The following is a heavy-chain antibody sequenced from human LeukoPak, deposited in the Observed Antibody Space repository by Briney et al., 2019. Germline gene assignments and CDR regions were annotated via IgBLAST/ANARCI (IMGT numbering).Heavy chain of an antibody. CDR3: ARLPRRYSGSYHGY. D-gene: IGHD1-26*01. CDR2: INHSGST. V-gene: IGHV4-34*01. Sequence: SETLSLTCAVYGGSFSGYYWSWIRQPPGKGLEWIGEINHSGSTNYNPSLKSRVTISVDTSKNQFSLKLSSVTAADTAVYYCARLPRRYSGSYHGYWGQGTLVTVSS. J-gene: IGHJ4*02. CDR1: GGSFSGYY.